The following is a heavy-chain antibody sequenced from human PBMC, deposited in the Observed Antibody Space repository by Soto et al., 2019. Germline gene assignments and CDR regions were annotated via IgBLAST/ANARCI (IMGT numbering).Heavy chain of an antibody. Sequence: PSETLSLTCTVSGGSFKSGSYSWSWIRQPPGKGLEWIGYVYHTGRTSYNPSLKSRVSISTDTSKNQFSLKLSSVTAADTAVYYCARVTVAVPATTHYFDYWGQGTPVTVSS. CDR2: VYHTGRT. J-gene: IGHJ4*02. CDR1: GGSFKSGSYS. V-gene: IGHV4-61*01. CDR3: ARVTVAVPATTHYFDY. D-gene: IGHD1-26*01.